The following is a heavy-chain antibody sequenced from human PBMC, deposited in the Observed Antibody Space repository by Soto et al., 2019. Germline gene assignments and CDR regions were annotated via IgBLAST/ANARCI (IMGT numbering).Heavy chain of an antibody. CDR2: IDPSDSYT. V-gene: IGHV5-10-1*01. Sequence: PGESLKISCKGSGYSFTSYWISWVRQMPGKGLEWMGRIDPSDSYTNYSPSFQGHVTISADKSISTAYLQWSSLKASDTAMYYCARHGGSSEHHYYYGLDVWGHGTTVSVSS. J-gene: IGHJ6*02. CDR1: GYSFTSYW. CDR3: ARHGGSSEHHYYYGLDV. D-gene: IGHD6-6*01.